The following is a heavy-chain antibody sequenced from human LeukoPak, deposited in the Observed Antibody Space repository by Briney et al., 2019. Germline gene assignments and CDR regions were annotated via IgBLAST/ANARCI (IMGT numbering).Heavy chain of an antibody. CDR2: ISVYNGNT. D-gene: IGHD3-9*01. CDR3: ARDNDWLNGFDI. J-gene: IGHJ3*02. Sequence: ASVRLSCKASGYTFTSYDISWVRQAPGQGLEWMGLISVYNGNTNYAQNLQDRLTMTTDTSTSIAYMELRSLRSDDTAVYYCARDNDWLNGFDIWGQGTMVTVSS. V-gene: IGHV1-18*01. CDR1: GYTFTSYD.